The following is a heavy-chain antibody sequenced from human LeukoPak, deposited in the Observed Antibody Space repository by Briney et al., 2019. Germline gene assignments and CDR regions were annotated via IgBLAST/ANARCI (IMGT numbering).Heavy chain of an antibody. D-gene: IGHD1-14*01. Sequence: SETLSLTCAVYGGSFSGYYWSWIRQPPGKGLEWIGEINHSGSTNYNPSLKSRVTISVDTSKNQFSLKLSSVTAADTAVYYCARDYPERRYFDYWGQGTLVTVSS. V-gene: IGHV4-34*01. CDR1: GGSFSGYY. CDR2: INHSGST. CDR3: ARDYPERRYFDY. J-gene: IGHJ4*02.